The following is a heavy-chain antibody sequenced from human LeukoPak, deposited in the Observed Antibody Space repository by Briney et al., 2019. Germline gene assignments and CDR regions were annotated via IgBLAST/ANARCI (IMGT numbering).Heavy chain of an antibody. CDR2: ISSSSSYI. CDR1: RFTFSDYS. V-gene: IGHV3-21*01. Sequence: PGGSLRLSCAASRFTFSDYSMNWVRQAPGKGLEWVSYISSSSSYIYYADSVKGRFTISRDNAKNSLYLQMNSLRDEDTAVYYCASQLVFRSPFDYWGQGTLVTVSS. CDR3: ASQLVFRSPFDY. J-gene: IGHJ4*02.